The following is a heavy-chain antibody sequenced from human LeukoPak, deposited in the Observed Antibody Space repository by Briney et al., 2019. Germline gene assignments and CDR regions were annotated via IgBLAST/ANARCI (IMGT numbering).Heavy chain of an antibody. CDR2: IYSGGST. CDR3: ARDHNYAFDN. V-gene: IGHV3-53*01. D-gene: IGHD1-1*01. J-gene: IGHJ4*02. Sequence: GFLRLSCAASGFTVSSNYMSWVRQAPGKGLEWVSVIYSGGSTYYADSVKGRFTISRDNSKDTLYLQMNSLRVEDTAVYYCARDHNYAFDNWGQGTLVTVSS. CDR1: GFTVSSNY.